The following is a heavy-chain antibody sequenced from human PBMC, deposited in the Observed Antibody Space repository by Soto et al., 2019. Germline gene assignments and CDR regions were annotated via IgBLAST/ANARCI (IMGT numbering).Heavy chain of an antibody. CDR3: ARDCYYDSSGYYSAGYYFDY. D-gene: IGHD3-22*01. CDR2: INPSGGST. Sequence: ASVKVSCKASGYTFTSYYMHWVRQAPGQGLEWMGIINPSGGSTSYAQKFQGRVTMTRDTSTSTVYMELSSLRSEATAVYYCARDCYYDSSGYYSAGYYFDYWGQGTLVTVSS. CDR1: GYTFTSYY. V-gene: IGHV1-46*01. J-gene: IGHJ4*02.